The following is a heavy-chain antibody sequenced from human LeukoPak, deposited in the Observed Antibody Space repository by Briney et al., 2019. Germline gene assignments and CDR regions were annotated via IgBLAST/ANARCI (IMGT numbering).Heavy chain of an antibody. J-gene: IGHJ4*02. CDR2: IYTSGST. Sequence: SETLSLTCTVSGGSISIYYWSWIRQPPGKGLEWIGRIYTSGSTNYNPSLKSRVTMSVDTSKNQFSLKLSSVPAADTAVYYCARERYNHNFDYWGQGTLVTVSS. CDR1: GGSISIYY. CDR3: ARERYNHNFDY. D-gene: IGHD1-14*01. V-gene: IGHV4-4*07.